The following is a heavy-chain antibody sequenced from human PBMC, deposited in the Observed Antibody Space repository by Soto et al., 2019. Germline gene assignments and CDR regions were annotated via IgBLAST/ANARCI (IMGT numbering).Heavy chain of an antibody. CDR2: ISYDGSNK. D-gene: IGHD2-2*02. CDR3: ARDLWVVVVPAAIFNETDYGMDV. J-gene: IGHJ6*02. V-gene: IGHV3-30-3*01. Sequence: PGGSLRLSCAASGFTFSSYAMHWVRQAPGKGLEWVAVISYDGSNKYYADSVKGRFTISRDNSKNTLYLQMNSLRAEDTAVYYCARDLWVVVVPAAIFNETDYGMDVWGQRTTVTVSS. CDR1: GFTFSSYA.